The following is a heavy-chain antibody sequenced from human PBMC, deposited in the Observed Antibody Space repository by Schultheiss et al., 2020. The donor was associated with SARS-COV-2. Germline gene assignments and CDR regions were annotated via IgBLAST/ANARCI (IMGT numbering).Heavy chain of an antibody. J-gene: IGHJ4*01. CDR2: MYYSGNT. V-gene: IGHV4-61*03. CDR3: ARDISGYGRFDY. D-gene: IGHD5-18*01. Sequence: SQTLSLTCTVSGASVSSGSYYWSWIRQPPGKGLEWIGYMYYSGNTNYNPSLKSRVTISADTSKSHFSLNLDFVTAADTAVYYCARDISGYGRFDYWGHGTLVTVSS. CDR1: GASVSSGSYY.